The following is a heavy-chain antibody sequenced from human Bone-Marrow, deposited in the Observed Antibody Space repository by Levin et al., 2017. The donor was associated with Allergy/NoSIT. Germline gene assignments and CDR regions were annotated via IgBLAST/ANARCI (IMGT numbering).Heavy chain of an antibody. CDR2: IYYSGST. V-gene: IGHV4-31*03. CDR1: GGSISSGGYY. Sequence: LRLSCTVSGGSISSGGYYWSWIRQHPGKGLEWIGYIYYSGSTYYNPSLKSRVTISVDTSKNQFSLKLSSVTAADTAVYYCARDGAYTYGHGADYWGQGTLVTVSS. D-gene: IGHD5-18*01. CDR3: ARDGAYTYGHGADY. J-gene: IGHJ4*02.